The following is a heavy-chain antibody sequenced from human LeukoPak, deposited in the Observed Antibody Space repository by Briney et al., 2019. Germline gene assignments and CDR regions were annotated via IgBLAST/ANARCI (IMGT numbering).Heavy chain of an antibody. D-gene: IGHD3-3*01. V-gene: IGHV4-39*07. Sequence: SETLSLTCTVSGGSISSSSYYWGWIRQPPGKGLEWIGSIYYSGSTYYNPSLKSRVTISVDTSKNQFSLKLSSVTAADTAVYYCARVTRSVWSGYSIDYWGQGTLVTVSS. CDR3: ARVTRSVWSGYSIDY. CDR2: IYYSGST. J-gene: IGHJ4*02. CDR1: GGSISSSSYY.